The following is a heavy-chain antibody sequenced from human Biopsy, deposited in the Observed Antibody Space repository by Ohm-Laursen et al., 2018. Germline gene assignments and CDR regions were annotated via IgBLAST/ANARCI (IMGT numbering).Heavy chain of an antibody. CDR3: AADINVWNVNY. J-gene: IGHJ4*02. CDR1: GYTLTELS. CDR2: FAPENGKT. D-gene: IGHD1-1*01. V-gene: IGHV1-24*01. Sequence: ASVKVSCKVSGYTLTELSMHWVRQAPGKGLEWMGGFAPENGKTVYAQNFQARVSMTEDTLTDTAYMELRSLRSEDTAVYYCAADINVWNVNYWGQGTQVTVSP.